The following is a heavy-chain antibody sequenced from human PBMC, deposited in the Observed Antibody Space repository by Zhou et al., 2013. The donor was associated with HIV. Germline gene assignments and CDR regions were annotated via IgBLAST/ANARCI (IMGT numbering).Heavy chain of an antibody. D-gene: IGHD7-27*01. V-gene: IGHV1-69*05. J-gene: IGHJ6*03. Sequence: QVQLVQSGPEVKKPGSSVKVSCKASGGSFSRNAINWVRQAPGQGLEWMGGIIPIYGRPTYAQKFQGTVTITTDESTSTAYMELSSLRSEDTAVYYCASGDGARYYYYYMDVWGKGTTVTVSS. CDR1: GGSFSRNA. CDR3: ASGDGARYYYYYMDV. CDR2: IIPIYGRP.